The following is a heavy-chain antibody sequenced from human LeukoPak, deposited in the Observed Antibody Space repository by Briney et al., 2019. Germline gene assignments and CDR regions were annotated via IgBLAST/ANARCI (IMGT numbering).Heavy chain of an antibody. CDR1: GFTFSDFW. Sequence: GGSLRLSCAASGFTFSDFWMSWVRQAPGKGLEWVAVISYDGSKTYYADSVKGRFTISRDDSKNTLYLQMNSLRAEDTAVYYCAIGQTGNFDYWGQGTLVTVSS. CDR3: AIGQTGNFDY. V-gene: IGHV3-30*03. D-gene: IGHD1-14*01. CDR2: ISYDGSKT. J-gene: IGHJ4*02.